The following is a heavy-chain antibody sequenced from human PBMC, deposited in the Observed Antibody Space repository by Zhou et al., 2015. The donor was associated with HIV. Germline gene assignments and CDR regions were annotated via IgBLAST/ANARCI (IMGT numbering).Heavy chain of an antibody. CDR2: IIPMFDMA. CDR1: GGTFGGSD. J-gene: IGHJ5*02. V-gene: IGHV1-69*17. Sequence: QVQLVQSGTEVKKPGSSVKVSCKTSGGTFGGSDISWVRQAPGQGLEWMGGIIPMFDMANSAQKFRGRLIITADKSTRTAYMELSSLRYEDAAVYYCARGPSGTASGSQWFDPWGQGSLVTVSS. D-gene: IGHD3-10*01. CDR3: ARGPSGTASGSQWFDP.